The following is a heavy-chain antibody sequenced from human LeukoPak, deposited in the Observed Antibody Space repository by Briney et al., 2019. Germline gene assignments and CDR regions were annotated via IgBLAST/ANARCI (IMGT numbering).Heavy chain of an antibody. J-gene: IGHJ4*02. D-gene: IGHD1-26*01. CDR2: TSGSGGAT. V-gene: IGHV3-23*01. CDR3: AKDLGWELPAEAY. CDR1: GFTFSTYA. Sequence: GGSLRLSCAASGFTFSTYAMSWVRQAPGKGLEWVSGTSGSGGATYYTDSVKGRFTISRDNSWNTLYLQMNSLRVEDTAMYFCAKDLGWELPAEAYWGQGILGTVSS.